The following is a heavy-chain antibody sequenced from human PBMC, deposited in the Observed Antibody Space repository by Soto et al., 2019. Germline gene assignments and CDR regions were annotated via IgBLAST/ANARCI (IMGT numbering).Heavy chain of an antibody. Sequence: EVQLLESGGGLVQPGGSLRLSCAASGFTFSNYAMSWVRQAPGKGLEWVSTVSGGGDGTYYADSVKGRFTISSDNPRNTVYLQMNRLRAEDTAVYYCAKKGLGSLATYCNYGDCHYAFALWGQGTIVTVSS. J-gene: IGHJ3*01. CDR2: VSGGGDGT. CDR1: GFTFSNYA. D-gene: IGHD2-21*02. CDR3: AKKGLGSLATYCNYGDCHYAFAL. V-gene: IGHV3-23*01.